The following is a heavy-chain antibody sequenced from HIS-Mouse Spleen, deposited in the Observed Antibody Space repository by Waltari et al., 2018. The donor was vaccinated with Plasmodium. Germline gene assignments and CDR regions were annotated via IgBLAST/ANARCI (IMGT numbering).Heavy chain of an antibody. CDR3: ARAVYYYDSSGYYYFDY. J-gene: IGHJ4*02. Sequence: QVQLVQSGAEVKKPGASVKVSCKASGYTFTGYYMHWVRPAPGQGLEWMGWINPNSGGTNYAQKFQGRVTMTRDTSISTAYMELSRLRSDDTAVYYCARAVYYYDSSGYYYFDYWGQGTLVTVSS. V-gene: IGHV1-2*02. CDR2: INPNSGGT. CDR1: GYTFTGYY. D-gene: IGHD3-22*01.